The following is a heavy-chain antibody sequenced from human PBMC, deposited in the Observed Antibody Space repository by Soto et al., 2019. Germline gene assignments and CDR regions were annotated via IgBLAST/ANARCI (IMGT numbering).Heavy chain of an antibody. CDR2: TYQSGVT. J-gene: IGHJ5*02. CDR1: GGSISGSTYS. Sequence: QLQLQESGSGLVKPSQTLSLTCGISGGSISGSTYSWNWIRQPPGKGLEWIGHTYQSGVTNYNPSLKRRVTISVDRSKNEFSLKLSSVTAADTAVYYCARGSTRNGYYEGFDNWGQGTLATVSS. V-gene: IGHV4-30-2*01. CDR3: ARGSTRNGYYEGFDN. D-gene: IGHD3-22*01.